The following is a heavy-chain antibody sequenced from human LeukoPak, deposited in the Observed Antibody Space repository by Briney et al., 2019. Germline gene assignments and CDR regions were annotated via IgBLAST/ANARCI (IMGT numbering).Heavy chain of an antibody. CDR2: VSGDGENT. CDR3: AKDHYYGSGSYFSDY. J-gene: IGHJ4*02. D-gene: IGHD3-10*01. V-gene: IGHV3-23*01. Sequence: PGGSLRLSCAGSGFTFFTYTMSWVRQTPGKRLEWVSAVSGDGENTYYADSVKGRFTISRDNSKNTLYLQMNSLRAEDTAVYYCAKDHYYGSGSYFSDYWGQGTLVTVSS. CDR1: GFTFFTYT.